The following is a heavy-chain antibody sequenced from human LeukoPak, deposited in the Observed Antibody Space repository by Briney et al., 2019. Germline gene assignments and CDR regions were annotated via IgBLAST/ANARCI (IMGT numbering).Heavy chain of an antibody. D-gene: IGHD6-6*01. V-gene: IGHV3-15*01. CDR2: IKSKTDGGTT. Sequence: GGSLRLSCAASGFTFSNAWMSWVRQAPGKGLEWVGRIKSKTDGGTTDYAAPVKGRFTISRDDSKNTLYLQMNSLKTEDTAVYYCTTETEQLVRCFEYWGQGTLVTVSS. CDR3: TTETEQLVRCFEY. CDR1: GFTFSNAW. J-gene: IGHJ4*02.